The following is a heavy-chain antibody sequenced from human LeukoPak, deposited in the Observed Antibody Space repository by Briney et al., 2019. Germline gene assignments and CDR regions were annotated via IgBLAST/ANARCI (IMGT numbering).Heavy chain of an antibody. CDR2: INPNSGGT. J-gene: IGHJ4*02. Sequence: ASVKVSCKASGYTFTSYGISWVRQAPGQGLEWMGRINPNSGGTNYAQKFQGRVTMTRDTSISTAYMELSRLRSDDTAVYYCARDLAEMATDSTFDYWGQGTLVTVSS. CDR1: GYTFTSYG. D-gene: IGHD5-24*01. V-gene: IGHV1-2*06. CDR3: ARDLAEMATDSTFDY.